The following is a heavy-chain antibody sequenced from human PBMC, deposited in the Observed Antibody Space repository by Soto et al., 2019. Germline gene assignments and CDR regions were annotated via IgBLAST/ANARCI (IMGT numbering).Heavy chain of an antibody. CDR1: GFTVSSNY. D-gene: IGHD3-3*01. Sequence: GGSLRLSCAASGFTVSSNYMSWVRQAPGKGLEWVSVIYSGGSTYYADSVKGRFTISRDNSKNTLYLQMNSLRAEDTAVYYCARGRQGYDFWSGYYPLAYWGQGTLVTVSS. CDR3: ARGRQGYDFWSGYYPLAY. CDR2: IYSGGST. V-gene: IGHV3-66*01. J-gene: IGHJ4*02.